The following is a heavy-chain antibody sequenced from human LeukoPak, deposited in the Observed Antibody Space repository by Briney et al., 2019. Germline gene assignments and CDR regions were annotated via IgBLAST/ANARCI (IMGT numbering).Heavy chain of an antibody. J-gene: IGHJ5*02. CDR1: GGPISTSIYY. CDR3: ARQMAVAGREDINWFDP. D-gene: IGHD6-19*01. V-gene: IGHV4-39*01. CDR2: IYYNGST. Sequence: PSETLSLTCTVSGGPISTSIYYWGWIRQPPGKGLEWSWSIYYNGSTYYNPSLKSGVTISVETSKTRFSLKVTSVTAADTAVYYCARQMAVAGREDINWFDPWGQGTLVTVSS.